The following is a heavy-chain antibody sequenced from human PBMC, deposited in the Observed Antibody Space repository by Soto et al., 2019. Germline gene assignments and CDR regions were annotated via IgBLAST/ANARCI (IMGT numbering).Heavy chain of an antibody. J-gene: IGHJ6*02. D-gene: IGHD5-18*01. CDR1: GGSISSYY. V-gene: IGHV4-59*01. CDR2: ISYRGST. CDR3: AREGVTLSYYYYYGMDV. Sequence: QVQLQESGPGLVKPSETLSLTCTVSGGSISSYYWSWIRQPPGKGLEWIGYISYRGSTNYNPSLKSRCTISVDTSKNQFSLKLSSVTAADTAVYYCAREGVTLSYYYYYGMDVWGQGTTVTVSS.